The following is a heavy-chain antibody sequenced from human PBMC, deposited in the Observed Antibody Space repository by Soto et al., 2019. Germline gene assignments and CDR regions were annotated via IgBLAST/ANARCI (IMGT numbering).Heavy chain of an antibody. CDR3: ARQWEVFLSPGFDP. V-gene: IGHV4-39*01. D-gene: IGHD3-16*01. Sequence: SETLSLTYAVSGGSISSSDHYWGWIRQPPGKGLEWVGSIYYSGITYYNPSLKSRVTISVDTSKNQFSLKLTSVTAADTAVYYCARQWEVFLSPGFDPWGQGTLVTVSS. CDR1: GGSISSSDHY. CDR2: IYYSGIT. J-gene: IGHJ5*02.